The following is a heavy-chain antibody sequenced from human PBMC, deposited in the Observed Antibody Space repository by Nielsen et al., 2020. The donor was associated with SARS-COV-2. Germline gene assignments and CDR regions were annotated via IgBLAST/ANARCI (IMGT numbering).Heavy chain of an antibody. CDR1: GYTFTGYY. D-gene: IGHD2-2*01. CDR3: ARVRDCSSTSCLIYYYYGMDV. Sequence: ASVKVSCKASGYTFTGYYMHWVRQAPGQGLEWMGRINPNSGGTNYAQKFRGRVTMTRDTSISTAYMELSRLRSDDTAVYYCARVRDCSSTSCLIYYYYGMDVWGQGTTVTVSS. J-gene: IGHJ6*02. CDR2: INPNSGGT. V-gene: IGHV1-2*06.